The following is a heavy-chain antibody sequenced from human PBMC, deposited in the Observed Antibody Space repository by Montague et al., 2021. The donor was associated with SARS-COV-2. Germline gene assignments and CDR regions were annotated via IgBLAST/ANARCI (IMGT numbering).Heavy chain of an antibody. Sequence: CAISGDSVSSNSAAWNWISQSPSRGLEWQGRTYYRSKWYNDYAVSVKSRITINPDTSKNQFSLQLNSVTPEDTAVYYCASGRMVPYSSSWTTLYYYYGMDVWGQGTTVTVSS. CDR2: TYYRSKWYN. CDR3: ASGRMVPYSSSWTTLYYYYGMDV. V-gene: IGHV6-1*01. J-gene: IGHJ6*02. D-gene: IGHD6-13*01. CDR1: GDSVSSNSAA.